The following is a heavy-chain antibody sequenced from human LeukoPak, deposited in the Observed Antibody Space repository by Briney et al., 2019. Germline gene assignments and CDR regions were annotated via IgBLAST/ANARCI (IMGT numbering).Heavy chain of an antibody. J-gene: IGHJ3*02. V-gene: IGHV3-23*01. CDR3: AKAYSAADWSDAFDI. CDR2: NSGSGGST. Sequence: GGSLRLSCAASGFTFSSYAMSWVRQAPGKGLEWVSANSGSGGSTYYADSVRGRFTMSRDNSKGTLWLQMNSLRGDDTAVYFCAKAYSAADWSDAFDIWGQGTLVTVSS. CDR1: GFTFSSYA. D-gene: IGHD1-1*01.